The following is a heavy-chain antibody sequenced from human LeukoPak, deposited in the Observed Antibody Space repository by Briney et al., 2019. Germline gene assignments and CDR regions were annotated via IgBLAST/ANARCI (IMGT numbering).Heavy chain of an antibody. J-gene: IGHJ4*02. CDR1: GFTFSSYN. V-gene: IGHV3-21*01. Sequence: PGGSLRLSCAASGFTFSSYNMNWVRQAPGKGLEWVSSISSSSSYIYYADSVKGRFTISRDNAENSLYLQMNSLRAEDTAVYSCARFISSSWYFDYWGRGTLVTVSS. CDR3: ARFISSSWYFDY. D-gene: IGHD6-13*01. CDR2: ISSSSSYI.